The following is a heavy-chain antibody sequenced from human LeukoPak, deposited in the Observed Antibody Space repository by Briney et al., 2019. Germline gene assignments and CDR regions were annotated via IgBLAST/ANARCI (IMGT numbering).Heavy chain of an antibody. V-gene: IGHV4-59*01. CDR1: GGSISSYY. CDR2: IYYSGST. D-gene: IGHD2-2*01. CDR3: ARGYCSSISCSYYYGMDV. Sequence: PSETLSLTCTVSGGSISSYYWSWIRQPPGKGLEWIGYIYYSGSTNYNPSLKSRVTISVDTSKNQFSLKLSSVIAADTAVYYCARGYCSSISCSYYYGMDVWGQGTTVTVSS. J-gene: IGHJ6*02.